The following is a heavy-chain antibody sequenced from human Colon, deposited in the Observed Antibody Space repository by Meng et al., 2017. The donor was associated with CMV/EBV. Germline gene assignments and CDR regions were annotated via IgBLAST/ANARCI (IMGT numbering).Heavy chain of an antibody. Sequence: TFSKFAINWVRQATGQGLEWMGGIIVPFGIIQYGEKLQGTVNIIADTATSTAYMDLNSLRTEDTAVYYCAVCSDGNLQFSNYGRYFDSWGQGTLVTVSS. V-gene: IGHV1-69*17. CDR2: IIVPFGII. CDR1: TFSKFA. J-gene: IGHJ4*02. D-gene: IGHD4-11*01. CDR3: AVCSDGNLQFSNYGRYFDS.